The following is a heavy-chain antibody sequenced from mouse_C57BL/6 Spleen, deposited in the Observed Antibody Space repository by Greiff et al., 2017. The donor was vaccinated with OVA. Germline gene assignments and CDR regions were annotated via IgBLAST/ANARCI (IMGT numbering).Heavy chain of an antibody. CDR1: GYTFTDYE. CDR2: IDPETGGT. D-gene: IGHD1-1*01. V-gene: IGHV1-15*01. J-gene: IGHJ4*01. Sequence: VKLQQSGAELVRPGASVTLSCKASGYTFTDYEMHWVKQTPVHGLEWIGAIDPETGGTAYNQKFKGKAILTADKSSSTAYMELRSLTSEDSAVYYCTRRDYYGSSYDAMDYWGQGTSVTVSS. CDR3: TRRDYYGSSYDAMDY.